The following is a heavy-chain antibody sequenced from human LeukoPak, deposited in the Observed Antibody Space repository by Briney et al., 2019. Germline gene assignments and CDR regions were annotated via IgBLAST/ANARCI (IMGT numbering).Heavy chain of an antibody. Sequence: GGSLRLSCAASGFIFDDYGMSWVRQAPGKGLEWVSGINWNGGSTGCVDSVKGRFTISRDNAKNSLYLQMNSLRAEDTALYYCARGGYSGPSDIWGQGTMVTVSS. J-gene: IGHJ3*02. V-gene: IGHV3-20*04. CDR2: INWNGGST. D-gene: IGHD5-12*01. CDR3: ARGGYSGPSDI. CDR1: GFIFDDYG.